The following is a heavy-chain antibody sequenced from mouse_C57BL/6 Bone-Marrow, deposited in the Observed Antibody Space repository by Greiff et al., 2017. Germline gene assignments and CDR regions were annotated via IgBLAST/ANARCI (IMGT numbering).Heavy chain of an antibody. V-gene: IGHV1-59*01. D-gene: IGHD1-1*01. Sequence: QVQLKQPGAELVRPGTSVKLSCKASGYTFTSYWMHWVKQRPGQGLEWIGVIDPSDSYTNYNQKFKGKATLTVDTSSSTAYLQLSSLTSEDSAVYYCARLVITTVVAGAYWGQGTLVTVSA. CDR2: IDPSDSYT. J-gene: IGHJ3*01. CDR1: GYTFTSYW. CDR3: ARLVITTVVAGAY.